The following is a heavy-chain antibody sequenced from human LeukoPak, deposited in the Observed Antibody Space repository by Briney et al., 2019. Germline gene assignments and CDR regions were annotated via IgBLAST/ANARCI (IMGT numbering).Heavy chain of an antibody. Sequence: SETLSLTCAVSGGSLTGNFWSWVRQPPGKGLEWLGEINHSGTTNYDPSLKSRVTISVDTSNNHLSLKMTSVTAADTAVYYCAXXXXXXXXXPMDVXXEGXTVIVSS. CDR3: AXXXXXXXXXPMDV. J-gene: IGHJ6*01. CDR2: INHSGTT. V-gene: IGHV4-34*01. CDR1: GGSLTGNF.